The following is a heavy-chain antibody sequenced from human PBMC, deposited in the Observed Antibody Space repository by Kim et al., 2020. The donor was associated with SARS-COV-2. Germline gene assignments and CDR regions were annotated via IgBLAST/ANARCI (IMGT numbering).Heavy chain of an antibody. D-gene: IGHD5-12*01. CDR2: IIPIFGTA. J-gene: IGHJ6*03. CDR3: ASSVMGAKWLRDYYYYMDV. Sequence: SVKVSCKASGGTFSSYAISWVRQAPGQGLEWMGGIIPIFGTANYAQKFQGRVTITADESTSTAYMELSSLRSEDTAVYYCASSVMGAKWLRDYYYYMDVWGKGTTVTVSS. CDR1: GGTFSSYA. V-gene: IGHV1-69*13.